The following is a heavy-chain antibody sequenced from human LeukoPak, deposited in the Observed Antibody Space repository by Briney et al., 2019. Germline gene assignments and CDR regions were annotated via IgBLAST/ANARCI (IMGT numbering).Heavy chain of an antibody. J-gene: IGHJ4*02. V-gene: IGHV3-33*01. CDR1: GFTFSSYG. D-gene: IGHD3-22*01. CDR2: IWYDGSNK. Sequence: PGGSLRLSCAASGFTFSSYGMHWVRQAPGKGLEWVAVIWYDGSNKYYADSVKGRFTISRDNSKNTLYLQMNSLRAEVTAVYYCARDYYDSSGYFPGGYWGQGTLVTVSS. CDR3: ARDYYDSSGYFPGGY.